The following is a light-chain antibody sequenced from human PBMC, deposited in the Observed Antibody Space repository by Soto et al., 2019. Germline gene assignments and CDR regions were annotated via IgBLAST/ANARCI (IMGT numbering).Light chain of an antibody. Sequence: QSVSSRSSWCQQSXGEPARLLIYGASXSANGLPARFSGSASGTDFPLTISSLQSEVFALYYCQQYANWPWTFGDGTKVDI. V-gene: IGKV3-15*01. CDR2: GAS. CDR3: QQYANWPWT. J-gene: IGKJ1*01. CDR1: QSVSSR.